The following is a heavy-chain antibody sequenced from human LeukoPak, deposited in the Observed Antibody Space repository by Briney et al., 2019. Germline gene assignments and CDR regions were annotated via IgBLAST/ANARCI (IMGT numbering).Heavy chain of an antibody. CDR2: INHSGST. D-gene: IGHD6-19*01. CDR3: ARVPFTPYSSGWGSFDY. J-gene: IGHJ4*02. V-gene: IGHV4-34*01. CDR1: GGSFSGYY. Sequence: SETLSLTYAVYGGSFSGYYWSWIRQPPGKGLEWIGEINHSGSTNYNPSLKSRVTISVDTSKNQFSLKLSSVTAADTAVYYCARVPFTPYSSGWGSFDYWGQRTLVTVSS.